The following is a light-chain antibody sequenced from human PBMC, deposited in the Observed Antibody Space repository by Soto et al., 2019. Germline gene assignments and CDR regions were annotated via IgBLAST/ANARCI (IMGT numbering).Light chain of an antibody. Sequence: NFMLTQPHSVSESPGKTVTISCTRSSGSIASNYVQWYQQRPGSAPTTVIYEDNQRPSGVPDRFSGSIDSPSNSASLSVAGLKAKDQADSYCQSYEGSNAVFGRGTPQTLL. CDR1: SGSIASNY. CDR3: QSYEGSNAV. CDR2: EDN. J-gene: IGLJ7*01. V-gene: IGLV6-57*04.